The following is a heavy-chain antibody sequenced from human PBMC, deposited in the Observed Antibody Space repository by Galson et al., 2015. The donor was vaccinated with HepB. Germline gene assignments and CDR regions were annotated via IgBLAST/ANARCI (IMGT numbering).Heavy chain of an antibody. Sequence: SETLSLTCTVSGGSISSSSYYWGWIRQPPGKGLEWIGSIYYSGSTYYNPSLKGRVTISVDTSKNQFSLKLSSVTAADTAVYYCARHWADIEVVPAAIYLLAVPNPQTGNNWFDPWGQGTLVTVSS. J-gene: IGHJ5*02. D-gene: IGHD2-2*02. V-gene: IGHV4-39*01. CDR1: GGSISSSSYY. CDR2: IYYSGST. CDR3: ARHWADIEVVPAAIYLLAVPNPQTGNNWFDP.